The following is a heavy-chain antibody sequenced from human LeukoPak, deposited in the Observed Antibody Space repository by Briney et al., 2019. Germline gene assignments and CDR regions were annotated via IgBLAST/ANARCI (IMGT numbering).Heavy chain of an antibody. Sequence: SETLSLTCTVSGGSISSNTYYWGWIRQPPGKGLEWIGSIYYSGSTYYNLSLKSRVTISVDTSKNQFSLKLSSVTAADTAVYYCAATDPYGSGSSFDYWGQGTLVTVSS. CDR3: AATDPYGSGSSFDY. CDR1: GGSISSNTYY. J-gene: IGHJ4*02. V-gene: IGHV4-39*01. CDR2: IYYSGST. D-gene: IGHD3-10*01.